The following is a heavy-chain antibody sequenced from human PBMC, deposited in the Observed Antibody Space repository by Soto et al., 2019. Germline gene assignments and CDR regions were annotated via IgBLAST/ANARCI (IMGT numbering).Heavy chain of an antibody. J-gene: IGHJ6*02. CDR2: IYHSGST. CDR3: ARVGSRYYYYGMDV. V-gene: IGHV4-4*02. D-gene: IGHD5-12*01. Sequence: TLSLTCAVSGGSISSSNWWSWVRQPPGKGLEWIGEIYHSGSTNYNPSLKSRVTISVDKSKNQFSLKLSSVTAADTAVYYCARVGSRYYYYGMDVWGQGTTVTVSS. CDR1: GGSISSSNW.